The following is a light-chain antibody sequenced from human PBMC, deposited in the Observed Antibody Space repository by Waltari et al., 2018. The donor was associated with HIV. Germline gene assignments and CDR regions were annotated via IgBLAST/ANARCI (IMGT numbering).Light chain of an antibody. V-gene: IGLV8-61*01. Sequence: QTVVTQEPSFSVSPGGTVTLTCGLSSGSVSTSYYPSWYQQTPGQAPRTLIYSTNPRSSGVPDRFSGSILGNKAALTITGAQADDESDYYCVLYMGSGIGVFGGGTNLTVL. CDR2: STN. J-gene: IGLJ3*02. CDR1: SGSVSTSYY. CDR3: VLYMGSGIGV.